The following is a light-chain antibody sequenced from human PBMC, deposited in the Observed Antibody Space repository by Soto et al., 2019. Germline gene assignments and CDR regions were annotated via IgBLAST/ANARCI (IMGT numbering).Light chain of an antibody. V-gene: IGKV1-5*01. Sequence: DIQMTQSPSSLSASLGDRVAITCRASQSISSYLNWYQQKPGKAPKLLIYGASSLEGGVPSRFSGSGSGTEFTLTISSLQPDDFATYYCQHYNSYSEAFGQGTKVDIK. CDR1: QSISSY. CDR2: GAS. J-gene: IGKJ1*01. CDR3: QHYNSYSEA.